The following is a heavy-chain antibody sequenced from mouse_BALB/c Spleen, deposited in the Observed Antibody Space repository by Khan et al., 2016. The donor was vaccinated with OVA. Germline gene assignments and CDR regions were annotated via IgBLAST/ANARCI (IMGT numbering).Heavy chain of an antibody. D-gene: IGHD1-3*01. V-gene: IGHV1S137*01. Sequence: QVQLQQSGAELVRPGVSVKISCKGTGYTFTDYAMHWVKQSHAKSLEWIGVISTYYGDAAYNQKFKGKATMTVDKPSSTAYMELARLTSEDSAISYCARGSGNSRFAYWGQGTLVTVSA. CDR3: ARGSGNSRFAY. CDR2: ISTYYGDA. J-gene: IGHJ3*01. CDR1: GYTFTDYA.